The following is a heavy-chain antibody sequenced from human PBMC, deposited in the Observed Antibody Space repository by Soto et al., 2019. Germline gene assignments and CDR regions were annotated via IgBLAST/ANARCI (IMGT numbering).Heavy chain of an antibody. CDR3: AKGPFYGTGTLDD. V-gene: IGHV3-30*18. CDR2: ISYGGSNK. D-gene: IGHD3-10*01. Sequence: QVQLVESGGGVVQPGRSLRLSCVASEINFKTYGMHWVRQAPGKGLEWVAVISYGGSNKWYADSLRGRFTISRDNSENTLFLQMDGLRPEDTAVYYCAKGPFYGTGTLDDWGQGTLVTVSS. J-gene: IGHJ4*02. CDR1: EINFKTYG.